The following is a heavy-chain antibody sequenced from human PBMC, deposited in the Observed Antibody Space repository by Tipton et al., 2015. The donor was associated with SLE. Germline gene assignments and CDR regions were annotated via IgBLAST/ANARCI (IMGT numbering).Heavy chain of an antibody. D-gene: IGHD6-19*01. J-gene: IGHJ4*02. CDR1: GFTFSSYA. CDR2: INHSGST. Sequence: LRLSCAASGFTFSSYAMSWVRQAPGKGLEWIGEINHSGSTNYNPSLKSRVTISVDKSKNQFSLKLSSVTAADTAVYYCARDSSGWYFDYWGQGTLVTVSS. CDR3: ARDSSGWYFDY. V-gene: IGHV4-34*01.